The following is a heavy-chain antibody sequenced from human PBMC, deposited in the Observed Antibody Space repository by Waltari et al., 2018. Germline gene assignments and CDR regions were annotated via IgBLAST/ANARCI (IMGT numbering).Heavy chain of an antibody. Sequence: QVQLQESGPGLVKPSATLSLTCTVSGGSMSGYYWSWIRQSPGKGLEWLGNIYSSGGTSYNPSLKSRVTISVDTSKNQFSLKLRSVTSADTAVFYCARVESGYYDAFDIWGQGTLVSVSS. CDR2: IYSSGGT. CDR1: GGSMSGYY. V-gene: IGHV4-59*01. J-gene: IGHJ3*02. D-gene: IGHD3-3*01. CDR3: ARVESGYYDAFDI.